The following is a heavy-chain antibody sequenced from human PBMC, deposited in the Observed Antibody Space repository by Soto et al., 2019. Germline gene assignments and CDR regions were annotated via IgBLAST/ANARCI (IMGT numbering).Heavy chain of an antibody. D-gene: IGHD3-9*01. Sequence: ASVKVSCKASGYTFSSYGISWVRQAPGQGLEWMGWISAYNGNTNYAQKLQGRVTMTTDTSTSTAYVELRSLRSDDTAVYYCARGPNYDILTGNYDGMDVWGQGTTVTVSS. CDR2: ISAYNGNT. CDR3: ARGPNYDILTGNYDGMDV. J-gene: IGHJ6*02. V-gene: IGHV1-18*01. CDR1: GYTFSSYG.